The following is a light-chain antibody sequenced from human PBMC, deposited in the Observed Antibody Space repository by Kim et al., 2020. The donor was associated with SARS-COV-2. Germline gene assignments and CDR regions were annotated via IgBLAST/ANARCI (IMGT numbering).Light chain of an antibody. Sequence: VAPGQTARITCSGDKVGDKYACWYQQKPGQSPVLVIYQDSKRPSGIPERFSGSNSGNTATLTISGTQAMDEADYYCQAWDSSTAVFGGGTQPTVL. J-gene: IGLJ2*01. CDR2: QDS. CDR3: QAWDSSTAV. CDR1: KVGDKY. V-gene: IGLV3-1*01.